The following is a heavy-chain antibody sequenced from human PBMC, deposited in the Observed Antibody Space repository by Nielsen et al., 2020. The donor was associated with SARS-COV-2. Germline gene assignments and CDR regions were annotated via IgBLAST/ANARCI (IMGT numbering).Heavy chain of an antibody. J-gene: IGHJ6*02. CDR3: ARDGSSGWSSGYYYYYGMDV. D-gene: IGHD6-19*01. Sequence: WVRQAPGQGLEWMGIINPSGGSTSYAQKFQGRVTMTRDTSTSTVYMELSSLRSEDTAVYYCARDGSSGWSSGYYYYYGMDVWGQGTTVTVSS. CDR2: INPSGGST. V-gene: IGHV1-46*01.